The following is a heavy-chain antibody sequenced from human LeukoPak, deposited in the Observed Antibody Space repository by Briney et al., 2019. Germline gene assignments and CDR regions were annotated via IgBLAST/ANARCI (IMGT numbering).Heavy chain of an antibody. V-gene: IGHV3-48*03. Sequence: PGGSLRLSCVGSGFSVSTSPMNWVRQAPGKGLEWVSYISSSGNTIYYADSVKGRFTISRDNAKNSLYLQMNSLRAEDTAVYYCARGFDIVGVLFDYWGQGTLVTVSS. D-gene: IGHD1-26*01. CDR1: GFSVSTSP. CDR2: ISSSGNTI. CDR3: ARGFDIVGVLFDY. J-gene: IGHJ4*02.